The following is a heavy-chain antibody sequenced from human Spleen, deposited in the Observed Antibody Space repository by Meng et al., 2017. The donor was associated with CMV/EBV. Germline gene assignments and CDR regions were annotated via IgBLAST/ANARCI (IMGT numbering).Heavy chain of an antibody. Sequence: GGSLRLSCAASTVIFSSYGMHWVRQAPGKGLEWVAFIRYDGSNKYYADSVKGRFTISRDNSKNTLYLQMNSLRAEDTAVYYCAGFRTKATIRQDYYFDYWGQGTLVTVSS. V-gene: IGHV3-30*02. CDR2: IRYDGSNK. D-gene: IGHD5-24*01. CDR1: TVIFSSYG. J-gene: IGHJ4*02. CDR3: AGFRTKATIRQDYYFDY.